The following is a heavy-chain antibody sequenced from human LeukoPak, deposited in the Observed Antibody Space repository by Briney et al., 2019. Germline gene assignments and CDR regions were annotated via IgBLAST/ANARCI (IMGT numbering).Heavy chain of an antibody. CDR2: IYSGGST. J-gene: IGHJ4*02. D-gene: IGHD2-21*02. CDR1: GFTVSSNY. V-gene: IGHV3-53*01. Sequence: GGSLRLSCAASGFTVSSNYMSWVRQAPGKGLEWVSVIYSGGSTYYADSVKGRFTISRDNSKNTLYLQMNSLRAEDTAVYYCARSHPRVVVTVSYFDYWGQGTLVTVSS. CDR3: ARSHPRVVVTVSYFDY.